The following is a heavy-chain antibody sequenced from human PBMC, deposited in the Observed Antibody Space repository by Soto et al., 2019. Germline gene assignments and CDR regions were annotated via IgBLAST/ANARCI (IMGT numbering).Heavy chain of an antibody. CDR1: GVSISSITQY. V-gene: IGHV4-39*01. CDR3: ARHKGGYEYFDY. CDR2: IYSSGRT. Sequence: SETLSLTCIVSGVSISSITQYRGWIRQPPGKGLEWLASIYSSGRTYYNPPPKSRLTISVDTSKNQFSLKLSSVTAADTAVYYCARHKGGYEYFDYWGQGTLVTVSS. J-gene: IGHJ4*02. D-gene: IGHD5-12*01.